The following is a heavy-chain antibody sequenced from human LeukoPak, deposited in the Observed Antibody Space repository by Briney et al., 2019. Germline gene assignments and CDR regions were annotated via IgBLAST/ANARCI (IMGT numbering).Heavy chain of an antibody. J-gene: IGHJ4*02. CDR3: ARSRDGYISTFDY. D-gene: IGHD5-24*01. V-gene: IGHV4-39*01. Sequence: PSETLSLTRTVSGGSISSSSFYWGWIRQPPGKGLEWIGSIYYRGNTYYNPSLKSRVTISVDTSKNQFSLKLSSVTAADTAVYYCARSRDGYISTFDYWGQGTLVTVSS. CDR1: GGSISSSSFY. CDR2: IYYRGNT.